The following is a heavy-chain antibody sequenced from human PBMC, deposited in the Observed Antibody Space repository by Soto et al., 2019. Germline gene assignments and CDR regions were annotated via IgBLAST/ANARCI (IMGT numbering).Heavy chain of an antibody. Sequence: PGESLKISCKGSGYSFTSYWIGWVRQMPGKGLEWMGIIYPGDSDTRYSPSFQGQVTISADKSISTAYLQWSSLKASDTAMYYYARTYYYDSSGYLRYFDYWGQGTLVTVSS. CDR3: ARTYYYDSSGYLRYFDY. V-gene: IGHV5-51*01. CDR1: GYSFTSYW. J-gene: IGHJ4*02. CDR2: IYPGDSDT. D-gene: IGHD3-22*01.